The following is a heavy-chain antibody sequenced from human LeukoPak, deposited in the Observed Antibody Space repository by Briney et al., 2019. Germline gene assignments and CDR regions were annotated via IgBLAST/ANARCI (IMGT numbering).Heavy chain of an antibody. CDR2: IKQDGSEK. D-gene: IGHD3-10*01. CDR1: GFTFSSYW. Sequence: GGSLRLSCAASGFTFSSYWMSWVRQAPGKGLEWVANIKQDGSEKYYVDSVKGRFTISRDNAKSSLYLQMNSLRAEDTAVYYCARGHLLLWFGEKSAFDYWGQGTLVTVSS. CDR3: ARGHLLLWFGEKSAFDY. J-gene: IGHJ4*02. V-gene: IGHV3-7*01.